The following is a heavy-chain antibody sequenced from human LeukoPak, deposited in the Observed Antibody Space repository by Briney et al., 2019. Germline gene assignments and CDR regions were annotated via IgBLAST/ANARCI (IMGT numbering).Heavy chain of an antibody. J-gene: IGHJ5*02. CDR1: GGSISSGDYY. Sequence: PSQTLSLTCTVSGGSISSGDYYWSWIRQPPGKGLEWIGYIYYSGSTYYNPSLKSRVTISADTSKNQFSLKLSSVTAADTAVYYCARGTGSLGYNWFDPWGQGTLVTVSS. V-gene: IGHV4-30-4*08. CDR3: ARGTGSLGYNWFDP. D-gene: IGHD7-27*01. CDR2: IYYSGST.